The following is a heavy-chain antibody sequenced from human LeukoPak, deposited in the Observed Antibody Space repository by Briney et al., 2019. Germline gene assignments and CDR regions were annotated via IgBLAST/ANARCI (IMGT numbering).Heavy chain of an antibody. CDR2: IYYSGVS. CDR3: ASYTDAFDI. D-gene: IGHD3-16*01. V-gene: IGHV4-39*01. Sequence: SETLSLTCTVSGGSIISSSFWWGWVRQPPGKGLEWIGSIYYSGVSYYNTSLKSRVTISVDASKNQFSLKLSSVTAADTAVYYCASYTDAFDIWGQGTMVTVSS. J-gene: IGHJ3*02. CDR1: GGSIISSSFW.